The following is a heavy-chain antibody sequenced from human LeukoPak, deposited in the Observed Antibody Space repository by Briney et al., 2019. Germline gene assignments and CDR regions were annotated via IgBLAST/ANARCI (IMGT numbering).Heavy chain of an antibody. J-gene: IGHJ3*02. D-gene: IGHD6-13*01. CDR2: ISSSGSTI. V-gene: IGHV3-48*03. CDR3: ARDPGYSSTGVDAFDI. CDR1: GFTFSSYE. Sequence: PGGSLRLSCAASGFTFSSYEMNWVRQAPGKGLEWVSYISSSGSTIYYADSVKGRFTISRDNAEKSLFLQMNSLRDEDTAVYYCARDPGYSSTGVDAFDIWGRGTMVTVSS.